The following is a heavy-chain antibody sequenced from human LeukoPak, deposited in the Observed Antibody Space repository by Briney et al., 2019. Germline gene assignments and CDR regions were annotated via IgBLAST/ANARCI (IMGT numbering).Heavy chain of an antibody. V-gene: IGHV4-4*07. CDR2: IYTSGST. D-gene: IGHD1-26*01. J-gene: IGHJ4*02. CDR1: GGSISDYY. CDR3: ARVRWELQTLYYFDH. Sequence: SETLSLTCSVSGGSISDYYWSWIRQPAGRGLEWVGRIYTSGSTNYNPSLKSRVTMSVDTSKNQFSLKLSSVTAADTAVYYCARVRWELQTLYYFDHWGQGTLVTVSS.